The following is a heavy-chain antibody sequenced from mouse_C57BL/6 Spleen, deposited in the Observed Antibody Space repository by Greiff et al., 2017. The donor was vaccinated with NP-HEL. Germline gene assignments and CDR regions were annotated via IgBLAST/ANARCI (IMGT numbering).Heavy chain of an antibody. Sequence: EVQLVESGGGLVQPKGSLKLSCAASGFTFNTYAMHWVRQAPGKGLEWVARIRSKSSNYATYYADSVKDRFTISRDDSQSMLYLQMNNLKTEDTAMYYCVREGGYSNLYYAMDYWGQGTSVTVSS. D-gene: IGHD2-5*01. CDR1: GFTFNTYA. CDR2: IRSKSSNYAT. V-gene: IGHV10-3*01. CDR3: VREGGYSNLYYAMDY. J-gene: IGHJ4*01.